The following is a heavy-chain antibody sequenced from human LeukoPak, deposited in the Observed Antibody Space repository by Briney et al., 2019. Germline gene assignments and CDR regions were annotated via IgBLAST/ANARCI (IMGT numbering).Heavy chain of an antibody. CDR1: GGSFSGYY. CDR3: ARGRLVRRWFDP. Sequence: PSETLSLTCAVYGGSFSGYYWSWIRQPPGKGLEWIGEINHSGSTNYNPSLESRVTISVDTSKNQFSLKLSSVTAADTAVYYCARGRLVRRWFDPWGQGTLVTVSS. J-gene: IGHJ5*02. CDR2: INHSGST. D-gene: IGHD6-19*01. V-gene: IGHV4-34*01.